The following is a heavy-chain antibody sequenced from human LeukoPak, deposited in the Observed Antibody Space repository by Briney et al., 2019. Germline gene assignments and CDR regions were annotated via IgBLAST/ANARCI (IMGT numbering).Heavy chain of an antibody. CDR3: ARDMDTGPDLFDY. V-gene: IGHV1-2*02. J-gene: IGHJ4*02. CDR1: GYTFTDYY. CDR2: INPNSGDT. Sequence: ASVKVSCKASGYTFTDYYLHWVRQAPGQGLEWMGWINPNSGDTDYAQKFQGRVTMTRDTSISTAYTELSRLRYDDTAVYYCARDMDTGPDLFDYWGQGTLVTVSS. D-gene: IGHD5-18*01.